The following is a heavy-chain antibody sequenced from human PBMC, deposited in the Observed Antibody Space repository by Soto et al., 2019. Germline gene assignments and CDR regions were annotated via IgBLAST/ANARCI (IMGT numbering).Heavy chain of an antibody. V-gene: IGHV3-15*01. CDR3: TAYRFSSCWLMDY. D-gene: IGHD6-19*01. CDR2: MQSKSDAGTT. J-gene: IGHJ4*02. CDR1: GFTFSNAW. Sequence: EVQLVESGGGLVKPGGSLRLSCAASGFTFSNAWLSWVRQAPGKGLEWVGRMQSKSDAGTTHYAAPVKGRFTISRDDSRNRRYLQMNSLKTEGSAVYYCTAYRFSSCWLMDYWGQGTLVTVSS.